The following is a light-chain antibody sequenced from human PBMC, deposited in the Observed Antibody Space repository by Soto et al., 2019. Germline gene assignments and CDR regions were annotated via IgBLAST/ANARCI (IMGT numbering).Light chain of an antibody. CDR1: QSISVS. CDR2: GAS. Sequence: IQMTHAPSSLSASLRDMVTITFRASQSISVSLNWYQQKPGKAPKLLIYGASTLQSGVPSRFSGSGSGTDYTLTISSLQPEDVATYYCQKYNSAPPWTFGQGTKVDIK. CDR3: QKYNSAPPWT. J-gene: IGKJ1*01. V-gene: IGKV1-39*01.